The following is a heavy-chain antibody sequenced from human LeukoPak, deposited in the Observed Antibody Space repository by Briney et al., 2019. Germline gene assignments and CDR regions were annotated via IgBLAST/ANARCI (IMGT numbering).Heavy chain of an antibody. J-gene: IGHJ4*02. CDR3: ARQLAAVPDY. V-gene: IGHV4-39*01. D-gene: IGHD6-13*01. CDR1: GGSISSSSYY. Sequence: PPETLSLTCTVSGGSISSSSYYGGWIRQPPGKGLEWIGSIYYSGSTYYNPSLKSRVTISVDTSKNQFSLKLSSVTAADTAVYYCARQLAAVPDYWGQGTLVTVSS. CDR2: IYYSGST.